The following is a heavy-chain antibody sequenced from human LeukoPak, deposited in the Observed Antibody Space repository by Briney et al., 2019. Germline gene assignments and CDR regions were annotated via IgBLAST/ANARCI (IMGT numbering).Heavy chain of an antibody. J-gene: IGHJ4*02. CDR2: ISGSGGNT. Sequence: GGSLRLSCAASGFTFSRSAMSWVRQAPGKGLEWVSNISGSGGNTYYADSVKGRFTVSRDNSKNTLFLQINSLRAEDTAIYYCAKSGSGEVDYWGQGTLVTVSS. V-gene: IGHV3-23*01. CDR1: GFTFSRSA. D-gene: IGHD3-10*01. CDR3: AKSGSGEVDY.